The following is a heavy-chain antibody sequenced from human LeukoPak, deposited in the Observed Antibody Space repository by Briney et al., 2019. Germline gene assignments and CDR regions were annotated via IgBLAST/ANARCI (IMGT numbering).Heavy chain of an antibody. CDR1: GFSFSSYG. CDR2: IWYDGSTK. V-gene: IGHV3-33*06. CDR3: AKDQLSYDSSGYADY. Sequence: PGGSLRLSCASSGFSFSSYGMHWVRQAPGKGLEWVAVIWYDGSTKYYADSVQGRFAISRDNSKNTLYLQMNTLRAEDTAVYYCAKDQLSYDSSGYADYWGQGTLVTVSS. D-gene: IGHD3-22*01. J-gene: IGHJ4*02.